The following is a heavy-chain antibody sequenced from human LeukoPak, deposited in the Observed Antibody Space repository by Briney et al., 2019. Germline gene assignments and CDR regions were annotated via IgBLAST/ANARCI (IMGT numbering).Heavy chain of an antibody. CDR3: ARELAGTIDY. V-gene: IGHV3-48*02. Sequence: GGSLRLSCSASGFPFSSYAMHWVRQAPGKGLEWVSYISSSSSTIYYADSVKGRFTISRDNAKNSLYLQMNSLRDEDTAVYYCARELAGTIDYWGRGTLVTVSS. CDR1: GFPFSSYA. J-gene: IGHJ4*02. CDR2: ISSSSSTI. D-gene: IGHD4-17*01.